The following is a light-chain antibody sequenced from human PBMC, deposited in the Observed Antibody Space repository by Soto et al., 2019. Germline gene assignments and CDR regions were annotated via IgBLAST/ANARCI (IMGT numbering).Light chain of an antibody. CDR3: RQYGSSPT. CDR1: QSVSDNY. CDR2: GAS. J-gene: IGKJ4*01. V-gene: IGKV3-20*01. Sequence: EIVLTQSPGTLSLSPGERATLSCRASQSVSDNYLAWYQQRPGQAPRLVIYGASNRATGIPDRFSGSGSATDFTLTISRLEPEDFAVYYCRQYGSSPTFGGGTKVEIK.